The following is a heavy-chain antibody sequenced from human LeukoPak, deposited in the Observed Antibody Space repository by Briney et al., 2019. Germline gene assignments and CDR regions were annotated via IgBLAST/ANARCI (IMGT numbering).Heavy chain of an antibody. V-gene: IGHV4-31*03. CDR1: GGSISSGGYY. CDR2: IYYSGST. Sequence: PSETLSLTCIVSGGSISSGGYYWSWIRQHPGKGLEWIGYIYYSGSTYYNPSLKSRVTISVDTSKNQFSLKLSSVTAADTAVYYCARSLEWLSADVWGQGTTVTVSS. J-gene: IGHJ6*02. CDR3: ARSLEWLSADV. D-gene: IGHD3-3*01.